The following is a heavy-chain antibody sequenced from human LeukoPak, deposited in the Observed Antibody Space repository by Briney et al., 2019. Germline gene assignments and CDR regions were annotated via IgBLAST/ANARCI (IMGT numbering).Heavy chain of an antibody. D-gene: IGHD1-26*01. CDR3: ARDHLVSGSPLDY. CDR1: GFTFSSYE. Sequence: GGSLRLSCAASGFTFSSYEMNWVRLAPGKGLEWVSYISSSGSTIYYADSVKGRFTISRDNAKNTLYLQMNSLRAEDTAVYYCARDHLVSGSPLDYWGQGTLVTVSS. CDR2: ISSSGSTI. V-gene: IGHV3-48*03. J-gene: IGHJ4*02.